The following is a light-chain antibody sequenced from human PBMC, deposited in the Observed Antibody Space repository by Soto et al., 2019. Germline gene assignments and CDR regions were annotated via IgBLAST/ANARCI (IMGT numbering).Light chain of an antibody. V-gene: IGLV2-14*01. Sequence: QSVLTQPASVSASPGQSITISCTGTSSDVGGYNYVSWYQQHPGKAPKFIIFEVSNRPSGVSNRFSGSKSGNTASLTISGLQAEDEADYYCSSYTSSSTQVFGTGTKVTVL. CDR3: SSYTSSSTQV. J-gene: IGLJ1*01. CDR2: EVS. CDR1: SSDVGGYNY.